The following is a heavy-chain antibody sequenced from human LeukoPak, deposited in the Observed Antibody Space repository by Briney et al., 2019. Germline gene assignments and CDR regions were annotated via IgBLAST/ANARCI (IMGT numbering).Heavy chain of an antibody. V-gene: IGHV4-59*08. CDR1: GGSISSYY. J-gene: IGHJ5*02. Sequence: SETLSLTCTVSGGSISSYYWSWIRQPPGKGLEWIGYIYYSGSTNYNPSLKSRVTISVDTSKNQFSLKLSSVTAADTAVYYCARLASGGSGSYSPTFDPWGQGTLVTVSS. D-gene: IGHD3-10*01. CDR2: IYYSGST. CDR3: ARLASGGSGSYSPTFDP.